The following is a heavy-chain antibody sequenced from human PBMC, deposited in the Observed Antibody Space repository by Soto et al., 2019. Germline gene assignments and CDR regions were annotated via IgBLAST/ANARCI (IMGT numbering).Heavy chain of an antibody. CDR2: ISGSGGST. D-gene: IGHD2-8*01. J-gene: IGHJ4*02. V-gene: IGHV3-23*01. Sequence: GGSLRLSCAASGFTFSSYAMSWVRQAPGKGLEWVSAISGSGGSTYYADSVKGRFTISRDNSKNTLYLQMNSLRAEDTAVYYCAKSISSIVLMGEYYFDYWGQGTLVTVSS. CDR3: AKSISSIVLMGEYYFDY. CDR1: GFTFSSYA.